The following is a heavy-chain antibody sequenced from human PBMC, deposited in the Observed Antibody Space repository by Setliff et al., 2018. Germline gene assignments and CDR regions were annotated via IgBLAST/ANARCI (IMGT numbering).Heavy chain of an antibody. CDR1: GFTFSRYW. D-gene: IGHD3-16*01. CDR3: ARDGGEY. CDR2: IKQDGSEK. V-gene: IGHV3-7*01. Sequence: GGSLRLSCAASGFTFSRYWMSWVRQAPGKGLEWVANIKQDGSEKYYVDSVEGRFTISRDNAKNSLYLQMNSLRAEDTAVYYCARDGGEYWGQGTLVTVSS. J-gene: IGHJ4*02.